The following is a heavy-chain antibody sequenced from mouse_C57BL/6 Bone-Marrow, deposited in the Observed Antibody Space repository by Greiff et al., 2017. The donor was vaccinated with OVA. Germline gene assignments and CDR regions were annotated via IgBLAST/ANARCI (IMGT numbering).Heavy chain of an antibody. Sequence: EVQLMESGGDLVKPGGSLKLSCAASGFTFSSYGMSWVRQTPDKRLEWVATISSGGSYTYYPDSVKGRFTISRDNAKNTLYLQMSSLKSEDTAMYYCARQDYDVSWFAYWGQGTLVTVSA. CDR3: ARQDYDVSWFAY. V-gene: IGHV5-6*01. J-gene: IGHJ3*01. CDR1: GFTFSSYG. D-gene: IGHD2-4*01. CDR2: ISSGGSYT.